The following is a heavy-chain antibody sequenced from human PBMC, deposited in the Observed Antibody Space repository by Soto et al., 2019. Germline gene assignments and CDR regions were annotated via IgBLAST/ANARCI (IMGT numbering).Heavy chain of an antibody. D-gene: IGHD2-21*02. CDR2: ISFGGDTK. V-gene: IGHV3-30-3*01. J-gene: IGHJ6*02. CDR1: GFTLETYT. CDR3: ARAHRVVTTYYSGMDL. Sequence: HPGGSLRLSCAASGFTLETYTMFWVRQAPGKGLEWVALISFGGDTKTYADSVKGRFFICRDNSDYTLTLQLDSLRSEDTGVYYCARAHRVVTTYYSGMDLWGQGPTVTVSS.